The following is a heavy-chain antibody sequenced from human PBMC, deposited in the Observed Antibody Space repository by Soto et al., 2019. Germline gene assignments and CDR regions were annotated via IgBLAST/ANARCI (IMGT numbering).Heavy chain of an antibody. Sequence: GASVKVSCKASGYTFTSFDINWVRQATGQGLEWMGWMSPNSGNTGYAQKFQGRVTMIRDASISTAYMELSSLTSEDTAVYYCARGVTAGVDYWGQGTLVTVSS. J-gene: IGHJ4*02. CDR2: MSPNSGNT. CDR1: GYTFTSFD. V-gene: IGHV1-8*01. D-gene: IGHD1-26*01. CDR3: ARGVTAGVDY.